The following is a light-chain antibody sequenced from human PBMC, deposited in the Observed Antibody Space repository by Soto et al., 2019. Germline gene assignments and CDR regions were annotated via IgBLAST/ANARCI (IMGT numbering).Light chain of an antibody. J-gene: IGLJ2*01. CDR2: GVS. Sequence: QSALTQPASVSGSPGQSITISCTGTSSDVGGYNYVSWYQQYPGKAPKLMIFGVSDRPSGVSNRISGSKSGNTASLTISGLQAEDEADYYCSSYKTSSTVVVFGGGTQLTVL. CDR1: SSDVGGYNY. V-gene: IGLV2-14*01. CDR3: SSYKTSSTVVV.